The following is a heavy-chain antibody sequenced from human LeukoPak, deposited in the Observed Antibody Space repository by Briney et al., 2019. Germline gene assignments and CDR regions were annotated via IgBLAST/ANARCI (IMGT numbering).Heavy chain of an antibody. Sequence: SETLSLTCTVSGGSISSSSYYWGWIRQPPGKGLERIGSIYYSGSTYYNPSLKSRVTISVDTSKNQFSLKLSSVTAADTAVYYCARWTFGGVIDEYYFDYWGQGTLVTVSS. CDR3: ARWTFGGVIDEYYFDY. CDR2: IYYSGST. V-gene: IGHV4-39*07. D-gene: IGHD3-16*02. J-gene: IGHJ4*02. CDR1: GGSISSSSYY.